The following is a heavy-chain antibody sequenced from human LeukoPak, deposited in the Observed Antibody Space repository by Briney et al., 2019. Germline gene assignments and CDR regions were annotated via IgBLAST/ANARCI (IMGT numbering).Heavy chain of an antibody. J-gene: IGHJ6*02. Sequence: SETLSLTCTISGGSISGYYWSWIRQPPGKGLEWIGYIYYRGSTNYNPSLKSRVTISVDTSKNQFSLKLSSVTAADTAVYYCARVAGWGDYHYYGMDVWGQGTTVTVSS. CDR1: GGSISGYY. CDR2: IYYRGST. V-gene: IGHV4-59*01. D-gene: IGHD6-19*01. CDR3: ARVAGWGDYHYYGMDV.